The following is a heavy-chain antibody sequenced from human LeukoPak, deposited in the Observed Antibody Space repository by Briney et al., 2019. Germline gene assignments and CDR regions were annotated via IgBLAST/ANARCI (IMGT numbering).Heavy chain of an antibody. Sequence: PSGGSLRLSCAASGFTFSSYGMSWVRQAPGKGLEWVSAISGSGGSTYYADSVKGRFTISRDNSKNTLYLHMNSLRADDTAVYSCAKTLRWYYFDYWGQGTLVTVSS. CDR1: GFTFSSYG. V-gene: IGHV3-23*01. CDR3: AKTLRWYYFDY. CDR2: ISGSGGST. D-gene: IGHD4-23*01. J-gene: IGHJ4*02.